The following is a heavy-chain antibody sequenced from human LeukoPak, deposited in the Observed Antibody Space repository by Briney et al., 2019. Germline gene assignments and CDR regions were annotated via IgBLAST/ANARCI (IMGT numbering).Heavy chain of an antibody. Sequence: QAGGSLRLSCEASGLNFSNFGMSWVRQAPGKGLERVSGITSDGSTYYADSVRGRFIISRDNSKNTLYLQMNSLRAEDRALYYCAREYMDVWGKGTMVTISS. V-gene: IGHV3-23*01. CDR1: GLNFSNFG. CDR2: ITSDGST. J-gene: IGHJ6*03. CDR3: AREYMDV.